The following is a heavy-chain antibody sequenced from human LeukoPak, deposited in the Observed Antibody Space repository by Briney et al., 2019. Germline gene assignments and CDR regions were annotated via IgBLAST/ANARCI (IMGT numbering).Heavy chain of an antibody. CDR1: GGSISSYY. V-gene: IGHV4-59*12. J-gene: IGHJ3*02. D-gene: IGHD2-15*01. Sequence: SETLSLTCTVSGGSISSYYWSWIRQPPGKGLEWIGEIYHSGSTNYNPSLKSRVTISVDKSKNQFSLKLSSVTAADTAVYYCARIPGGDCSGGSCRNAFDSWGQGTMVTVSS. CDR3: ARIPGGDCSGGSCRNAFDS. CDR2: IYHSGST.